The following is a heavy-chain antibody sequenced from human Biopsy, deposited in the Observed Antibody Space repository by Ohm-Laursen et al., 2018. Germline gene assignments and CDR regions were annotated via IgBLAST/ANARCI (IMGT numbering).Heavy chain of an antibody. D-gene: IGHD3-3*01. V-gene: IGHV1-18*04. CDR2: ISTYNDDT. J-gene: IGHJ3*02. Sequence: ASVKVSCKTSGYTFTAYGISWVRQAPGQGLEWMGWISTYNDDTNIAQKFQGRVNMTTDTSTRTAYMELRSLRSGDTAIYFCARDPGYDFWSGSDPFDIWGQGTLVTVS. CDR3: ARDPGYDFWSGSDPFDI. CDR1: GYTFTAYG.